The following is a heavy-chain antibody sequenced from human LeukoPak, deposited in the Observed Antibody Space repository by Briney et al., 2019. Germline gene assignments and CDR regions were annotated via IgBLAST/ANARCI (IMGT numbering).Heavy chain of an antibody. CDR1: GLIFSNYG. J-gene: IGHJ4*02. CDR3: ASLSIAAAGT. D-gene: IGHD6-13*01. V-gene: IGHV3-30*02. CDR2: IQFDGGDI. Sequence: GGSLRLSCVASGLIFSNYGMHWVRQAPGKGLEWVAFIQFDGGDIFYADSVKGRFTISRDNSKNTLYLQMNSLRAEDTAVCYCASLSIAAAGTWGQGTLVTVSS.